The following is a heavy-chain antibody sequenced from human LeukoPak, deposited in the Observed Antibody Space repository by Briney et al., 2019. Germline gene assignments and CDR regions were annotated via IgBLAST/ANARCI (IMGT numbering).Heavy chain of an antibody. Sequence: GASVTVSCKSSGYTFTGYYMHWVRQAPGQGLEWMGWINPNSGGTNYAQKFQGRVTMTRDTSISTAYMELSRLRSDDTAVYYCARPPYGGYGEDFDYWGQGTLVTVSS. CDR1: GYTFTGYY. CDR2: INPNSGGT. J-gene: IGHJ4*02. CDR3: ARPPYGGYGEDFDY. V-gene: IGHV1-2*02. D-gene: IGHD5-12*01.